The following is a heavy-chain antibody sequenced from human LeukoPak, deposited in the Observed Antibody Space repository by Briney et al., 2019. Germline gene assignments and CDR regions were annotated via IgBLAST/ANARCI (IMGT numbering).Heavy chain of an antibody. V-gene: IGHV3-9*03. Sequence: PGRSLRLSCAASGFTFDDYAMHWVRHAPGKGLEWVSGISWNSGSIGYADSVEGRFTISRDNAKNSLYLQMNSLRVEDMAFYYCAKDEYSSPHGAFDIWGQGTMVTVSS. CDR1: GFTFDDYA. D-gene: IGHD6-13*01. J-gene: IGHJ3*02. CDR3: AKDEYSSPHGAFDI. CDR2: ISWNSGSI.